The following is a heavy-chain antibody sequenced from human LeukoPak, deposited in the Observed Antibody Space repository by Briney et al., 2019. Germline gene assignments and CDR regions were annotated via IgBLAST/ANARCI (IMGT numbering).Heavy chain of an antibody. J-gene: IGHJ4*02. D-gene: IGHD6-19*01. Sequence: SVKVSCKASGGTFSSYAISWVRQAPGQGLEWMGRIIPILGIANYAQKFQGRVTMTRNTSISTAYMELSSLRSEDTAVYYCARGVPSGRYGYWGQGTLVTVSS. CDR1: GGTFSSYA. CDR3: ARGVPSGRYGY. V-gene: IGHV1-69*04. CDR2: IIPILGIA.